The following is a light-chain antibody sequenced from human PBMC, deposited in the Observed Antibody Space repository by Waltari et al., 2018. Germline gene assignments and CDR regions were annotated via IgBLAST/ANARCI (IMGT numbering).Light chain of an antibody. CDR2: EVS. V-gene: IGLV2-14*01. J-gene: IGLJ2*01. CDR3: SSYTSSSTLV. CDR1: SSDVGGYNY. Sequence: QSALTQPASVSGSPGQSITISCPGTSSDVGGYNYVFWYQQHPGKAPKLMISEVSNRPSGVSNRFSGSKSGNTASLTISGLQAEDEADYYCSSYTSSSTLVFGGGTKLTVL.